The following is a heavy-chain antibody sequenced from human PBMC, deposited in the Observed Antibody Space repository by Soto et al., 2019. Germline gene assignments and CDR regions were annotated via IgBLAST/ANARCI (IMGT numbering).Heavy chain of an antibody. CDR3: ARYDYCSSTSCYSLYFDY. Sequence: QVQLVQSGAEVKKPGASVKVSCKASGYTFTSYGISWVRQAPGQGPEWMGWISAYNDNTNYAQKFQGRVTMTTDTSTSTAYMELRSLRSDDTAVYYCARYDYCSSTSCYSLYFDYWGQGTLVTVSS. CDR2: ISAYNDNT. J-gene: IGHJ4*02. D-gene: IGHD2-2*02. V-gene: IGHV1-18*01. CDR1: GYTFTSYG.